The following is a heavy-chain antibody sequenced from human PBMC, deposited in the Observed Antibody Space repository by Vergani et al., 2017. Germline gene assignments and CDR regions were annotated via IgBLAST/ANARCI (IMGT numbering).Heavy chain of an antibody. Sequence: VQLVQSGAEVRKPGASVTVSCTASGYIFKNYYIHWLRQAPGQAFEWMGILNPTTGHTTSAQKCMGRVDMTRDPSTDTATRTVQMTLSSLRSEDTAVYYSAISIEYCAGATCQAYYFDHWGQGTLVTVSS. J-gene: IGHJ5*02. D-gene: IGHD2-21*01. CDR1: GYIFKNYY. CDR2: LNPTTGHT. V-gene: IGHV1-46*02. CDR3: AISIEYCAGATCQAYYFDH.